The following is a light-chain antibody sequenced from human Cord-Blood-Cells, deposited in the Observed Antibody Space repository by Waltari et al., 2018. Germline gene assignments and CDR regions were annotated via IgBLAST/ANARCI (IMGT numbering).Light chain of an antibody. Sequence: DIQITQSPSSLSASVGDRVTITCRASQSISINLNWYQQKLGKDHKLLIYAACSLQSGVPSRFSGSGDGTDVTLTISSLQAEDGENYYCQQSYSTPRKFGQGTKVEIK. V-gene: IGKV1-39*01. CDR1: QSISIN. CDR3: QQSYSTPRK. J-gene: IGKJ1*01. CDR2: AAC.